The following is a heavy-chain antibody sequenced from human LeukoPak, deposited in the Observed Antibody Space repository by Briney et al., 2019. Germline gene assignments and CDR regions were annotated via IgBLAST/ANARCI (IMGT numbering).Heavy chain of an antibody. CDR1: GFTFSSYG. CDR2: IWYDGSNK. Sequence: GGSLRLSCAASGFTFSSYGMHWVRQAPGKGLEWVAVIWYDGSNKYYADSVKGRFTISRDNSKNTLYLQMNSLRAEDTAVYYCAKDRRYCSSTSRYAPGGNWFDPWGQGTLVTVSS. D-gene: IGHD2-2*01. CDR3: AKDRRYCSSTSRYAPGGNWFDP. J-gene: IGHJ5*02. V-gene: IGHV3-33*06.